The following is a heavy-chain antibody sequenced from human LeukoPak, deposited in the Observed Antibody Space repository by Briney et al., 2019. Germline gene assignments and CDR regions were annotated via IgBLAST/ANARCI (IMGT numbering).Heavy chain of an antibody. Sequence: ASVKVSCKASGYTFTSYGISWVRQAPGQGLEWMGWISAYNGNTNYAQKFQGRVTMTRNTSISTAYMELSSLRSEDTAVYYCARAGEYSGYDSIDYWGQGTLVTVSS. D-gene: IGHD5-12*01. CDR2: ISAYNGNT. CDR3: ARAGEYSGYDSIDY. V-gene: IGHV1-18*01. CDR1: GYTFTSYG. J-gene: IGHJ4*02.